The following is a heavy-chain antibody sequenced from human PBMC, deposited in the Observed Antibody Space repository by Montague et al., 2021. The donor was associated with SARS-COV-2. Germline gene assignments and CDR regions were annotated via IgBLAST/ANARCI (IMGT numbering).Heavy chain of an antibody. J-gene: IGHJ4*02. V-gene: IGHV3-30*18. D-gene: IGHD3-10*01. Sequence: SLRLSCAASGFTFNNFGMHWVRQAPGQGLEWVAVISYDGSIQYYADSVKGRFTISRDWSKSTLFLQMSSLRPEDTAVYYCAKDATIFWFERGREPFDYWGRGTLVAVSS. CDR1: GFTFNNFG. CDR2: ISYDGSIQ. CDR3: AKDATIFWFERGREPFDY.